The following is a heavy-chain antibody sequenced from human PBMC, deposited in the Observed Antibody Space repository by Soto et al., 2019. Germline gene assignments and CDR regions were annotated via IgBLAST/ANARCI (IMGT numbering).Heavy chain of an antibody. CDR3: ARVGYRSGWVSAYYGMDV. Sequence: QVQLVQSGAEVKKPGASVKVSCKASGYTFTSYGISWVRQAPGQGLEWMGWISAYNGNTNYAQKLQGRVTMTTDTSTSTAYMELRSLRSDATAVYYCARVGYRSGWVSAYYGMDVWGQGTTVTVSS. V-gene: IGHV1-18*01. D-gene: IGHD6-19*01. CDR2: ISAYNGNT. J-gene: IGHJ6*02. CDR1: GYTFTSYG.